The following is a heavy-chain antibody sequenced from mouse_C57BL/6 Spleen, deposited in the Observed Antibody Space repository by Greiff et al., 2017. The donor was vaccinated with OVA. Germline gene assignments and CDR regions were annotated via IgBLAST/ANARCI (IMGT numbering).Heavy chain of an antibody. CDR1: GFTFTDYY. CDR2: IRNKANGYTT. CDR3: ARSDYDEGDYFDD. D-gene: IGHD2-4*01. J-gene: IGHJ2*01. V-gene: IGHV7-3*01. Sequence: EVQGVESGGGLVQPGGSLSLSCAASGFTFTDYYMSWVRQPPGKALEWLGFIRNKANGYTTEYSASVKGRFTISRDNSQSILYLQMNALRAEDSATYYCARSDYDEGDYFDDWGQGTTLTVSS.